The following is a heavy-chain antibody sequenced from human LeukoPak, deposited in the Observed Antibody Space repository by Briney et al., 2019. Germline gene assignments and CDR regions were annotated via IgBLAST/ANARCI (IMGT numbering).Heavy chain of an antibody. V-gene: IGHV3-21*01. CDR1: GFTFSNYD. J-gene: IGHJ6*03. CDR2: ITSGSSYI. D-gene: IGHD1-26*01. Sequence: GGSLRLSCAASGFTFSNYDMNWVRQAPGQRLEWVSSITSGSSYIYYADSVKGRFTISRDNAKSSLYLQMDSLRAEDTAVYYCARDPYSGNYGAYYYYYMDVWGKGTTVTISS. CDR3: ARDPYSGNYGAYYYYYMDV.